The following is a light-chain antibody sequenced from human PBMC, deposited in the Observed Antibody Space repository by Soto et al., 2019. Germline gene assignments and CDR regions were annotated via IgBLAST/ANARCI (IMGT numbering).Light chain of an antibody. V-gene: IGKV1-27*01. CDR1: QGISNY. J-gene: IGKJ1*01. CDR2: AAS. CDR3: QTYNSAPVE. Sequence: DIPMTQSPSSLSASVGDRVTITCRASQGISNYLAWYQQKPGKVPKLLIYAASTLQSGVPSRFSGSGSGTDFTLTISILQPEDVSTYYCQTYNSAPVEFGQGTKVEIK.